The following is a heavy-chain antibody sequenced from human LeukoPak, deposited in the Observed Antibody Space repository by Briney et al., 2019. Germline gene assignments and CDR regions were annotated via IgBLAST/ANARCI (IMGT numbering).Heavy chain of an antibody. CDR2: INPTGGST. J-gene: IGHJ4*02. CDR1: GFTFSSYW. D-gene: IGHD6-13*01. V-gene: IGHV3-23*01. Sequence: PGGSLRLSCAASGFTFSSYWMSWVRQAPGKGLGWVSAINPTGGSTYYADSVKGRFTISRDNSKNTLYLQMNSLRAEDTAVYFCASAGSHSYFDSWGPGTLVTVSS. CDR3: ASAGSHSYFDS.